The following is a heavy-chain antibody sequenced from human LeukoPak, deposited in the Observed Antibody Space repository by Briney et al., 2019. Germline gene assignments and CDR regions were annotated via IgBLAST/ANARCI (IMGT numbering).Heavy chain of an antibody. CDR1: GGSISSSSYY. J-gene: IGHJ4*02. CDR2: IYYSEST. D-gene: IGHD6-13*01. V-gene: IGHV4-39*01. Sequence: PSETLSLTCTVSGGSISSSSYYWGWIRQPPGKGLEWIGSIYYSESTSYNPSLKSRVTISEDTSKNQLSLKLSSVTAADTAVYYCARQRGQLGRPYFDYWGQGTLVTVSS. CDR3: ARQRGQLGRPYFDY.